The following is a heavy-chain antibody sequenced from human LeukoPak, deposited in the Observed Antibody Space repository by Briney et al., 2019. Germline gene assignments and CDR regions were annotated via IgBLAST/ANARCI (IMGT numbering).Heavy chain of an antibody. Sequence: ASVKVSCKASGYSFTGYHIHWMRQAPGQGPEWVGWINPDTGGTKCAQKFQGRVTLTRDTSVNTAYMELSGLRSDDTAMYYCARDVPGYSSYFDYWGQGTVVTVSS. CDR2: INPDTGGT. CDR3: ARDVPGYSSYFDY. CDR1: GYSFTGYH. J-gene: IGHJ4*02. V-gene: IGHV1-2*02. D-gene: IGHD6-19*01.